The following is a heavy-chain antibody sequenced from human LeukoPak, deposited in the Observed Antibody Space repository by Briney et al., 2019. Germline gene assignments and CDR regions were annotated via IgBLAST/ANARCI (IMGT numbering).Heavy chain of an antibody. D-gene: IGHD6-19*01. V-gene: IGHV1-46*01. CDR1: GYTFTSYY. CDR3: ASSLPGYSSGWYAPFDY. CDR2: INRSGGST. Sequence: ASVNVSCKASGYTFTSYYMHWVRQAPGQGLEWMGIINRSGGSTSYAQKFQGRVTMTRDTSTSTVYMELSSLRSEDTAVYYCASSLPGYSSGWYAPFDYWGQGTLVTVSS. J-gene: IGHJ4*02.